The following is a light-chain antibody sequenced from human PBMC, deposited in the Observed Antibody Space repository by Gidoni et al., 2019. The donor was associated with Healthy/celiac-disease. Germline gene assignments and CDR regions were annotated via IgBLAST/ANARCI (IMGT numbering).Light chain of an antibody. CDR1: SSDVGGYNY. V-gene: IGLV2-14*01. J-gene: IGLJ2*01. CDR3: SSYTSSSTLEVV. CDR2: DVS. Sequence: QSALPQPASVSGSPGQSITISCTGTSSDVGGYNYVSWYQQHPGKDPKLMIYDVSNRPSGVSNRFSGSKSGNTASLTISGLQAEDEADYYCSSYTSSSTLEVVFGGGTKLTVL.